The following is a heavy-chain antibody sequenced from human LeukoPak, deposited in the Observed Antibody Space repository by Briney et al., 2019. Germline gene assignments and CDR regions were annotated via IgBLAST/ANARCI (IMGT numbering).Heavy chain of an antibody. J-gene: IGHJ6*03. D-gene: IGHD3-22*01. Sequence: GGSLRLSCAASGFTFSSYSMNWVRQAPGKGLEWVSYISSSSSTIYYADSVKGRFTISRDNAKNSLYLQMNSLRAEDTALYYCARGTKGYYYTNYYYHYMDVWGKGTTVTVSS. CDR3: ARGTKGYYYTNYYYHYMDV. V-gene: IGHV3-48*04. CDR1: GFTFSSYS. CDR2: ISSSSSTI.